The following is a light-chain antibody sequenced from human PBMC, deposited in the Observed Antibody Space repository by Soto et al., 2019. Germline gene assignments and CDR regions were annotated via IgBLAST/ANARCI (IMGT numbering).Light chain of an antibody. CDR3: AAWDDSLNGVG. V-gene: IGLV1-44*01. Sequence: QSVLTQPPSASGTPGQRVTISCSGSSSNIGSNTVNWYQQLPGTAPKLLIYSNNQRPSGVPDRVSGSKSGTSASLAIGGLQSEDEADYYCAAWDDSLNGVGSGGGTQHTVL. CDR1: SSNIGSNT. CDR2: SNN. J-gene: IGLJ2*01.